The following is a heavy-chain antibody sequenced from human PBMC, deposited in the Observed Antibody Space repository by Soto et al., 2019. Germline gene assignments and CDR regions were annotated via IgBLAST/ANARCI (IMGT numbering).Heavy chain of an antibody. CDR1: GFTFSSYG. D-gene: IGHD4-17*01. CDR2: IWYDGSNK. Sequence: GGSLRLSCAASGFTFSSYGMHWVRQAPGKGLEWVAVIWYDGSNKYYADSVKGRFTISRDNSKNTLYLQMKSLRAEDTAVYYCAREWSYGDVSYDAFDIWGQGTMVTVSS. V-gene: IGHV3-33*01. CDR3: AREWSYGDVSYDAFDI. J-gene: IGHJ3*02.